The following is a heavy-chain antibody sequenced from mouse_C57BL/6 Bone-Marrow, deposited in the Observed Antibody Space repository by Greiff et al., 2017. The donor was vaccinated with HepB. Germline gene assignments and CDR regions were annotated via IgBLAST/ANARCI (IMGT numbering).Heavy chain of an antibody. V-gene: IGHV5-6*01. Sequence: EVQVVESGGDLVKPGGSLKLSCAASGFTFSSYGMSWVRQTPDKRLEWVATIGSGGSYTYYPDSVKGRFTISRDNAKNTLYLQMSSLKSEDTAMYYCARHAPSTGVATKYAMDYWGQGTSVTVSS. J-gene: IGHJ4*01. CDR1: GFTFSSYG. CDR3: ARHAPSTGVATKYAMDY. D-gene: IGHD1-1*01. CDR2: IGSGGSYT.